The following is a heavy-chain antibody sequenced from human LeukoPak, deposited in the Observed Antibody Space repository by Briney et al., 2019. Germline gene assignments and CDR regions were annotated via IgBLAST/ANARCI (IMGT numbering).Heavy chain of an antibody. CDR1: GYKFTTYG. CDR2: INPYNGDI. V-gene: IGHV1-18*01. D-gene: IGHD2-2*01. J-gene: IGHJ6*02. Sequence: ASVKVSCKPSGYKFTTYGITWVRQAPGQGLEWMGWINPYNGDINNPQKLQGRVTMTTDTSASTAYMELRSLTSDDTAVYYCARGVVVPAARGPVYYYGMDVWGQGTTVTVSS. CDR3: ARGVVVPAARGPVYYYGMDV.